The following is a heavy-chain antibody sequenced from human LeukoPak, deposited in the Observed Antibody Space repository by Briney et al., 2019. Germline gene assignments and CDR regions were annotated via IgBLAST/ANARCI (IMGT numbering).Heavy chain of an antibody. CDR1: GYTFTSYG. D-gene: IGHD3-22*01. Sequence: ASVKVSCKASGYTFTSYGISWVRQAPGQGLKWMGWISAYNGNTNYAQKLQGRVTMTTDTSTSTAYMELRSLRSDDTAVYYCARDRYYYDSSGYLLYYYYYYGMDVWGQGTTVTVSS. CDR2: ISAYNGNT. V-gene: IGHV1-18*01. CDR3: ARDRYYYDSSGYLLYYYYYYGMDV. J-gene: IGHJ6*02.